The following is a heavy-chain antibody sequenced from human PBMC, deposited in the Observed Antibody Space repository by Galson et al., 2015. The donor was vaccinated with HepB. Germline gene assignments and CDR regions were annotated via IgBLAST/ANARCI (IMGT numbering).Heavy chain of an antibody. D-gene: IGHD6-13*01. V-gene: IGHV1-24*01. Sequence: SVKVSCKVSGYTLTELSMHWVRQAPGKGLEWVGGFDPEDGETIYAQKFQGRVTMTEDTSTDTAYMELSSLRSEDTAVYYCATAPKGGYSSSWYVTYFDYWGQGTLVTVSS. CDR3: ATAPKGGYSSSWYVTYFDY. CDR1: GYTLTELS. CDR2: FDPEDGET. J-gene: IGHJ4*02.